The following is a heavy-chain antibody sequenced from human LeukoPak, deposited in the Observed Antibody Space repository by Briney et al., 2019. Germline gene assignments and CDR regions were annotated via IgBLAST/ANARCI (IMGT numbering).Heavy chain of an antibody. CDR3: AKRSGRWLQLGDAFDI. D-gene: IGHD5-24*01. Sequence: GGSLRLSCAASGFTFSNYGMHWVRQAPGKGLEWVAVISYDGSNRYYADSVKGRFTISRDNSKNTLDLQMNSLRVEDTAVYYCAKRSGRWLQLGDAFDIWGQGTMVTVSS. CDR2: ISYDGSNR. J-gene: IGHJ3*02. V-gene: IGHV3-30*18. CDR1: GFTFSNYG.